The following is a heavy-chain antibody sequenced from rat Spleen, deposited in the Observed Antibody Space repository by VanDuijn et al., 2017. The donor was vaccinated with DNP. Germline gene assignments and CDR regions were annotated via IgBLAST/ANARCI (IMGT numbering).Heavy chain of an antibody. CDR2: ISSGGST. D-gene: IGHD4-1*01. Sequence: QVQLKESGPGLVQPSQTLSLTCTVSGFSLTSYTVTWVRQPPGKGLEWIAAISSGGSTYYNSALKSLLSISRDTSKSQVFLEMNSLHTEYTAVYFGACHVTGPFVMDVWGQGTSVTISS. CDR3: ACHVTGPFVMDV. J-gene: IGHJ4*01. V-gene: IGHV2-6*01. CDR1: GFSLTSYT.